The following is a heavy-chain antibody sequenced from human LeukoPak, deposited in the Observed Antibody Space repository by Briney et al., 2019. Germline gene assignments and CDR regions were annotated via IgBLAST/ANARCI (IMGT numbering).Heavy chain of an antibody. V-gene: IGHV3-7*01. CDR1: GFTFRSYW. Sequence: GGSLRLPCAGSGFTFRSYWMSWVRQAPGKGLEWVANIKQDGSEKYYVDSVKGRFTISRDNAKNSLYLQMNSLRAEDTAVYYCVREARESGGFDYWGQGTLVTVSS. J-gene: IGHJ4*02. CDR2: IKQDGSEK. D-gene: IGHD2-15*01. CDR3: VREARESGGFDY.